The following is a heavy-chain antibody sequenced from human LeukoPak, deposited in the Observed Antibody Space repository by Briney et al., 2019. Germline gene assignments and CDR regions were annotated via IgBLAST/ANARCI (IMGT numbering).Heavy chain of an antibody. J-gene: IGHJ4*02. V-gene: IGHV5-51*01. D-gene: IGHD3-10*01. CDR1: GYSFTSYW. CDR3: ARTTMVRGVTRHFDY. Sequence: GESLKISCKGSGYSFTSYWIGWVRQMPGKGLEWMGIIYPGDSDTRYSPSFQGQVTISANKSISTAYLQWSSLKASDTAMYYCARTTMVRGVTRHFDYWGQGTLVTVSS. CDR2: IYPGDSDT.